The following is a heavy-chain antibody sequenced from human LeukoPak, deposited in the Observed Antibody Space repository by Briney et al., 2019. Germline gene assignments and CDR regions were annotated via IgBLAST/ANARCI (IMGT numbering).Heavy chain of an antibody. CDR2: ISSSSSTV. J-gene: IGHJ4*01. V-gene: IGHV3-48*02. Sequence: AGGSLRLSCAASGFTFSSYAMSWVRQAPGKGLGWVSYISSSSSTVYYADSVKGRFTISRDNAKNSLYLQMNSLRDEDTAVYYCARDLISGDYTFDYWGHGTLVTVSS. D-gene: IGHD1-26*01. CDR1: GFTFSSYA. CDR3: ARDLISGDYTFDY.